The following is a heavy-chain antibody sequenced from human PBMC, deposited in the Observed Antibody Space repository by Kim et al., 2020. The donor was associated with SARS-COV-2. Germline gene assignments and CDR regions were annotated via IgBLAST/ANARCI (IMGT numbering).Heavy chain of an antibody. CDR3: ARDAGSSGGYGAGDI. Sequence: GGSLRLSCAASGFTFSSYAMHWVRQAPGKGLEWVALISYDGINKYYSDSVKGRFTISRDNSKNTLSLQVNSLRTEDTAVYYCARDAGSSGGYGAGDIWGRGTVVTVSS. J-gene: IGHJ3*02. D-gene: IGHD6-19*01. CDR2: ISYDGINK. CDR1: GFTFSSYA. V-gene: IGHV3-30*04.